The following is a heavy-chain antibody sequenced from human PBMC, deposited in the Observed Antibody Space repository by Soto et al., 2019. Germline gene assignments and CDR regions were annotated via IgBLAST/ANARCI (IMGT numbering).Heavy chain of an antibody. J-gene: IGHJ4*02. CDR2: IHYNGNT. D-gene: IGHD1-26*01. CDR1: GDSISASS. V-gene: IGHV4-59*01. CDR3: AREGNLGRWIQPLDS. Sequence: PSETLSLTCTVSGDSISASSWSWVRQPPGKGLEWIGNIHYNGNTKYNPSLKSRVTMSVDTSKNQFSLKLISVTAADTAKYFCAREGNLGRWIQPLDSWGQGTLVTVSS.